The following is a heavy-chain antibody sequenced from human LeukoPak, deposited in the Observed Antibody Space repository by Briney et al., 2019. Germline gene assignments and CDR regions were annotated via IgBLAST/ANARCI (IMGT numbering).Heavy chain of an antibody. J-gene: IGHJ4*02. CDR2: IRSKAYGETA. CDR3: TRDRGAYNLYDY. CDR1: GLTFGDYA. Sequence: GGSLRLSCTASGLTFGDYAMSWIRQAPGKGLEWVGFIRSKAYGETADYAASVKGRFTISRDDSKAIAYLQMNSLKTEDTAVYHCTRDRGAYNLYDYWGLGTLVTVSS. D-gene: IGHD1-1*01. V-gene: IGHV3-49*03.